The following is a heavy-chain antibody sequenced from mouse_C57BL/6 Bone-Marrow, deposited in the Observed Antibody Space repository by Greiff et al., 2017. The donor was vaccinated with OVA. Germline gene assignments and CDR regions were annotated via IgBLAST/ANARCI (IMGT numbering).Heavy chain of an antibody. CDR2: IYPGSGST. D-gene: IGHD1-1*01. J-gene: IGHJ2*01. CDR3: ARGALLRRGYYFDY. V-gene: IGHV1-55*01. Sequence: VQLQQSGAELVKPGASVKMSCKASGYTFTSYWITWVKQRPGQGLEWIGDIYPGSGSTNFNEKFKSKATLTVDTSSSTAYMQLSSLTSEDSAVYYCARGALLRRGYYFDYWGQGTTLTVSS. CDR1: GYTFTSYW.